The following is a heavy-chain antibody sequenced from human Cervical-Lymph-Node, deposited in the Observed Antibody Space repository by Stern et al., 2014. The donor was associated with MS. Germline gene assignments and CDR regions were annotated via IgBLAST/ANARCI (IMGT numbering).Heavy chain of an antibody. D-gene: IGHD3-10*01. Sequence: VQLVQSGAEVKKPGSSVKVSCKASGGTFSSYEITWVRQAPGQGLEWMGGIIPPFDTPTYAQKFQDRITISADESMNTAYLELSGLKSDDTAIYFCARAYTYYSNSAGYWGQGTLVSVSS. V-gene: IGHV1-69*01. CDR2: IIPPFDTP. J-gene: IGHJ4*02. CDR1: GGTFSSYE. CDR3: ARAYTYYSNSAGY.